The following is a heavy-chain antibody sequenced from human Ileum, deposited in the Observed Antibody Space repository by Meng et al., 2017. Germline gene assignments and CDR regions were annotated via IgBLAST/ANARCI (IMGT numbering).Heavy chain of an antibody. D-gene: IGHD3-22*01. CDR3: ARGGHDSSGYYSFDY. CDR1: GGSFSGYY. Sequence: QVQLQQWGGGLLKPSETLSLTCAVYGGSFSGYYWSWIRRPPGKGLEWIGEINHSGSTNYNPSLKSRVTISVDTSKNQFSLKLSSVTAADTAVYYCARGGHDSSGYYSFDYWGQGTLVTVSS. CDR2: INHSGST. J-gene: IGHJ4*02. V-gene: IGHV4-34*01.